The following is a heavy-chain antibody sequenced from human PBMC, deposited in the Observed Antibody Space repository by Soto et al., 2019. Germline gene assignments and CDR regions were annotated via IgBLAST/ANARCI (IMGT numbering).Heavy chain of an antibody. Sequence: SVKVSCKASGGTFSSYAISWVRQAPGQGLEWMGGIIPILGTANYAQKFQGRVTITADESASTAYMELSSLRSEDTAVYYCARSIAAAVSRGFDPWGQGTLVTVSS. D-gene: IGHD6-13*01. CDR1: GGTFSSYA. CDR3: ARSIAAAVSRGFDP. CDR2: IIPILGTA. J-gene: IGHJ5*02. V-gene: IGHV1-69*13.